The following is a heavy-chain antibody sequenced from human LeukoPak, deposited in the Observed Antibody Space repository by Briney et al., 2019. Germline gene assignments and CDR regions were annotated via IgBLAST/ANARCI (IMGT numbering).Heavy chain of an antibody. CDR1: GFTVSSNY. J-gene: IGHJ4*02. D-gene: IGHD3-10*01. Sequence: PGGSLRLSCAASGFTVSSNYMSWVRQAPGKGLEWVAVISYDGSNKYYADSVKGRFTISRDNSKNTLYLQMNSLRAEDTAVYYCAREVGPGRFDYWGQGTLVTVSS. V-gene: IGHV3-30-3*01. CDR3: AREVGPGRFDY. CDR2: ISYDGSNK.